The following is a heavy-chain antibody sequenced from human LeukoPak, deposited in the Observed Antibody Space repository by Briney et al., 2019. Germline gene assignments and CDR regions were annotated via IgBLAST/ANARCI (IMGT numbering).Heavy chain of an antibody. Sequence: SETLSLTCAVYGGSFSGYYRSWIRQPPGKGLEWIGEINHSGSTNYNPSLKSRVTISVDTSKNQFSLKLSSVTAADTAVYYCARGDESESLFDYWGQGTLVTVSS. J-gene: IGHJ4*02. CDR1: GGSFSGYY. CDR2: INHSGST. V-gene: IGHV4-34*01. CDR3: ARGDESESLFDY.